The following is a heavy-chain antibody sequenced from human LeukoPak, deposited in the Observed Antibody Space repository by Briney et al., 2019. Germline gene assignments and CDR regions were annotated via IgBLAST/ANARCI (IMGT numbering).Heavy chain of an antibody. V-gene: IGHV4-59*12. CDR3: ARGRFIVLMVYAIRNNWFDP. CDR2: IYYSEST. J-gene: IGHJ5*02. Sequence: PSETLSLTCTVSGGSISSYYWSWIRQPPGKGLEWIGYIYYSESTNYNPSLKSRVTISVDTSKNQFSLKLSSVTAADTAVYYCARGRFIVLMVYAIRNNWFDPWGQGTLVTVSS. D-gene: IGHD2-8*01. CDR1: GGSISSYY.